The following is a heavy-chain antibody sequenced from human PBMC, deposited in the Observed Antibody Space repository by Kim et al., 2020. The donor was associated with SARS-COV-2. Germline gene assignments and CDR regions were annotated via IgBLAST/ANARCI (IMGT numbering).Heavy chain of an antibody. D-gene: IGHD2-21*01. CDR2: IDPSDSYT. J-gene: IGHJ6*02. CDR1: GYSFTSYW. Sequence: GESLKISCKGSGYSFTSYWISWVRQMPGKGLEWMGRIDPSDSYTNYSPSFQGHVTISADKSISTAYLQWSSLKASDTAMYYCASIRNTVRYYYYGMDVWGQGTTVTVSS. CDR3: ASIRNTVRYYYYGMDV. V-gene: IGHV5-10-1*01.